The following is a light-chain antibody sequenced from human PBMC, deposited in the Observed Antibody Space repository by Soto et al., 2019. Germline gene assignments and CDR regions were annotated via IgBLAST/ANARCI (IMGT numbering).Light chain of an antibody. V-gene: IGKV3-15*01. Sequence: EIVMTQSPATLSVSTGERATLSCRASQSVSSNLAWYQQKPGQAPRLLIYGASTRATGIPARFSGSGSGKEFTLTISSLQSEDFAVYYCQQYNNWGTFGQGTKVELK. CDR3: QQYNNWGT. CDR1: QSVSSN. J-gene: IGKJ1*01. CDR2: GAS.